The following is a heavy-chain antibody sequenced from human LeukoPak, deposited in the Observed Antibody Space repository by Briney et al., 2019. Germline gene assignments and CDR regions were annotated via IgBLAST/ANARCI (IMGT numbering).Heavy chain of an antibody. D-gene: IGHD3-9*01. V-gene: IGHV4-39*01. CDR1: GGSISSSSYY. J-gene: IGHJ4*02. CDR3: ARPLRYYDILTGSPVLYFDY. CDR2: IYYSGST. Sequence: SETLSLTCTVSGGSISSSSYYWGWIRQPPGKGLEWIGSIYYSGSTYYNPSLKSRVTISVDTSKNQFSLKLSSVTAADTAVYYCARPLRYYDILTGSPVLYFDYWGQGTLVTVSS.